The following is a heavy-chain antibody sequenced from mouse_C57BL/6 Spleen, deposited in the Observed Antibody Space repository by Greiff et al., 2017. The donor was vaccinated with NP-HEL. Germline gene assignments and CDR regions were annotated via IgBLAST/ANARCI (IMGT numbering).Heavy chain of an antibody. D-gene: IGHD1-1*01. V-gene: IGHV1-15*01. CDR2: IDPETGGT. J-gene: IGHJ4*01. Sequence: QVQLQQSGAELVRPGASVTLSCKASGYTFTDYEMHWVKQTPVHGLEWIGAIDPETGGTAYNQKFKGKAILTADKSSSTAYMELRSLTSEDSAVYYCTTITTVVAPCAMDYWGQGTSVTVSS. CDR3: TTITTVVAPCAMDY. CDR1: GYTFTDYE.